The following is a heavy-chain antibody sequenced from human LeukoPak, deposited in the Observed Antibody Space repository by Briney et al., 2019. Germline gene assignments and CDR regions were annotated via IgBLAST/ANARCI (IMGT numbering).Heavy chain of an antibody. CDR1: GGSISSSSYY. V-gene: IGHV4-61*05. Sequence: SETLSLTCTVSGGSISSSSYYWVWIRQPPGKGLEWIGYIYYSGSTNYNPSLKSRVTISVDTSKNQFSLKLSSVTAADTAVYYCARRSTLDYYDSSGYYIPDAFDIWGQGTMVTVSS. CDR2: IYYSGST. J-gene: IGHJ3*02. CDR3: ARRSTLDYYDSSGYYIPDAFDI. D-gene: IGHD3-22*01.